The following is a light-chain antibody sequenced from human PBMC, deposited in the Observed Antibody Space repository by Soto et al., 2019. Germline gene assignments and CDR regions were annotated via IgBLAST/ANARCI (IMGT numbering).Light chain of an antibody. Sequence: ELVLTQSPGTLSLSPGERATLSCRASQSIASSYFGWYQQKPGQAPRLLIYGTSSRATGIPDRFSGSGSGTDFTLTITRLEPEDVAVYYCQHYGTSPFTFGPGTKVEIK. CDR1: QSIASSY. CDR3: QHYGTSPFT. CDR2: GTS. J-gene: IGKJ3*01. V-gene: IGKV3-20*01.